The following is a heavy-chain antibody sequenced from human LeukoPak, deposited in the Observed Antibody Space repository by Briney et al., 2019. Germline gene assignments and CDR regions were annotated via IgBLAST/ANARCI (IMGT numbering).Heavy chain of an antibody. J-gene: IGHJ4*02. Sequence: PSETLSLTCTVSGDSVTNDFFWGWVRQPPGKELEWIGSFCLGRDTYYRPSLKSRATISVDTSKNQFSLNLNSVTAADTAVYYCARWASISRQPGGFFDHWGQGTLVTVSS. D-gene: IGHD3-16*01. CDR1: GDSVTNDFF. CDR2: FCLGRDT. V-gene: IGHV4-38-2*02. CDR3: ARWASISRQPGGFFDH.